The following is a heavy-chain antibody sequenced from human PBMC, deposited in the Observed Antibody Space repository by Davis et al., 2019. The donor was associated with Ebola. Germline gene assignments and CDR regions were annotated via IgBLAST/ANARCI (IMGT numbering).Heavy chain of an antibody. V-gene: IGHV1-69*06. CDR2: IIPIFGTA. D-gene: IGHD6-6*01. Sequence: SVKVSCKASGGTFSSYAISWVRQAPGQGLEWMGGIIPIFGTANYAQKFQGRVAITADKSTSTAYMELSSLRSEDTAVYYCAREGYSSSYEGYYYYYYGMDVWGQGTTVTVSS. CDR3: AREGYSSSYEGYYYYYYGMDV. J-gene: IGHJ6*02. CDR1: GGTFSSYA.